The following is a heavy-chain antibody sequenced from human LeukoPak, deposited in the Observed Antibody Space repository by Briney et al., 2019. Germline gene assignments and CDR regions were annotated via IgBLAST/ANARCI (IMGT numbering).Heavy chain of an antibody. D-gene: IGHD1-26*01. CDR3: ALSGSYAPFDY. CDR1: GHTVTSYG. Sequence: ASVKVSCKASGHTVTSYGISWVRQAPGQGLEWMGWISAYNGNTNYAQKLQGRVTMTADTSTSTAYMELRSLRSDDTAVYYCALSGSYAPFDYWGQGTLVTVSS. J-gene: IGHJ4*02. V-gene: IGHV1-18*01. CDR2: ISAYNGNT.